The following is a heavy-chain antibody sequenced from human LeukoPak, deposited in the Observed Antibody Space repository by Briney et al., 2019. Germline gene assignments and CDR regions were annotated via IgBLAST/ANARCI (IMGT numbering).Heavy chain of an antibody. Sequence: ASVKVSCKASGYTFTNYYMHWVRQAPGQGLEWMGVINPSGDSTRYEQKFQDRVTMTRETSTRTAYMELSSLRSEDTAVYYCARGYSSSYRIDYWGQGTLVTVSS. D-gene: IGHD6-19*01. J-gene: IGHJ4*02. CDR3: ARGYSSSYRIDY. CDR1: GYTFTNYY. CDR2: INPSGDST. V-gene: IGHV1-46*01.